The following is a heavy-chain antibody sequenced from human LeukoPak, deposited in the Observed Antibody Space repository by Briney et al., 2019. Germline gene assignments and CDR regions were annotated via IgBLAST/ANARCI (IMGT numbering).Heavy chain of an antibody. D-gene: IGHD5-12*01. V-gene: IGHV4-31*09. CDR2: IYYSGST. J-gene: IGHJ4*02. CDR3: LRGTVATIVSLDY. CDR1: GGSISSGGYY. Sequence: KASETLSLTCTVSGGSISSGGYYWSWIRQHPGKGLEWIGYIYYSGSTYYNPSLKSRVSISVDKSKNQYYLRLASVTAADTAVYYCLRGTVATIVSLDYWGQGTLVTVSS.